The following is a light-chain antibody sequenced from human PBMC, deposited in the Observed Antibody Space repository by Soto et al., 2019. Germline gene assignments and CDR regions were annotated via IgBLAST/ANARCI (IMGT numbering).Light chain of an antibody. V-gene: IGKV1-5*01. CDR3: QQYNSYST. CDR1: QSISSW. Sequence: DIQMTQSPSTLSASLGDRVTITCRASQSISSWLAWYQQKPGKAPKLLIYDASSLESGVPSRSSGSGSGTEFTLTISSLQPDDFATYYCQQYNSYSTFGQGTRLEIK. J-gene: IGKJ5*01. CDR2: DAS.